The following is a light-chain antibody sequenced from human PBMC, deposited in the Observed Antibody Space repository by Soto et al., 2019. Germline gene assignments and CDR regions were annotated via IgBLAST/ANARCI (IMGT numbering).Light chain of an antibody. V-gene: IGKV3-20*01. CDR1: QSITNNY. Sequence: EIVLTQSPDTLSLSPGERATLSCRASQSITNNYLSWYQQKPGQAPRLLIFGASSRATGIPDRFSGSGSGSDFTLTISRLEPEDLAVYYCQQYDSSPRTFGPGTKVDVK. CDR3: QQYDSSPRT. CDR2: GAS. J-gene: IGKJ3*01.